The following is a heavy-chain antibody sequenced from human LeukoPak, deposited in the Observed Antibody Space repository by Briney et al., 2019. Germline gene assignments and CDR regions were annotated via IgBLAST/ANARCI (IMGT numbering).Heavy chain of an antibody. Sequence: GGSLRLSCAASGFTFSSYAMSWVRQAPGNGLEWVSAISGSGGSTYYADSVKGRFTISRDNSKNTLYLQMNSLRAEDTAVYYCAKPATGSSSSWYGAFDIWGQGTMVTVSS. D-gene: IGHD6-13*01. CDR1: GFTFSSYA. CDR3: AKPATGSSSSWYGAFDI. J-gene: IGHJ3*02. V-gene: IGHV3-23*01. CDR2: ISGSGGST.